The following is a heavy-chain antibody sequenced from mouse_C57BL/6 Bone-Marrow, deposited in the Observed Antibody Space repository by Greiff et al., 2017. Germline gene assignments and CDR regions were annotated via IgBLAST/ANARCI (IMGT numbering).Heavy chain of an antibody. CDR1: GYTFTSYW. CDR3: AREDGYYDYFDY. Sequence: QVQLQQPGAELVMPGASVKLSCKASGYTFTSYWLHWVKQRPGQGLEWIGEIDPSDSYTNYNQKFKGKSTLTVDKSSSTAYMQLSSLTSEDSAVYYCAREDGYYDYFDYWGQGTTLTVSS. CDR2: IDPSDSYT. V-gene: IGHV1-69*01. J-gene: IGHJ2*01. D-gene: IGHD2-3*01.